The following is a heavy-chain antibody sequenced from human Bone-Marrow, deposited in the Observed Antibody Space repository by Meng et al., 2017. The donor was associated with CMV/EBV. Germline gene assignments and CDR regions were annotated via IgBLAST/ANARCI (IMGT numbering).Heavy chain of an antibody. CDR1: GFTVSSNY. J-gene: IGHJ6*02. V-gene: IGHV3-66*02. CDR3: ARDVSHYYYGMDV. CDR2: IYSGGST. D-gene: IGHD3-10*02. Sequence: GGSLRLSCAASGFTVSSNYMSWVRQAPGKGLEWVSVIYSGGSTYYADSVKGRFTISRDNSKNTLYLQMNSLRAEDTAVYYCARDVSHYYYGMDVWGQGTTVTVYS.